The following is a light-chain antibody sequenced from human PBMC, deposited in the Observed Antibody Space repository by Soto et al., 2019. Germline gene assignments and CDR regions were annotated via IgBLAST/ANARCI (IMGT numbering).Light chain of an antibody. V-gene: IGKV3-20*01. CDR3: QQYSSSRRT. CDR1: QSVSSSY. J-gene: IGKJ1*01. CDR2: GAS. Sequence: EIVLTQSPGTLSLSPGERATLSCRARQSVSSSYLAWYQQKPGQAPRLLIYGASSRATGIPDRFSGSGSGTEFTLTISRLEPEDFAVYYCQQYSSSRRTFGQGTKVEIK.